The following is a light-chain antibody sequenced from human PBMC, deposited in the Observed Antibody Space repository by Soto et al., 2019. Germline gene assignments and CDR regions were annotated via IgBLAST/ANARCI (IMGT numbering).Light chain of an antibody. J-gene: IGLJ3*02. CDR2: RNN. V-gene: IGLV1-44*01. CDR1: SSNIGSKT. Sequence: QSVLTQPPSASGTPGQRVTISCSGSSSNIGSKTVNWYQQVPGTAPKLLIYRNNQRPSGVPDRFSGSKSGTSASLAISGLRSEDEADYYCGAWDDSLNGHWVFGGGTKLTVL. CDR3: GAWDDSLNGHWV.